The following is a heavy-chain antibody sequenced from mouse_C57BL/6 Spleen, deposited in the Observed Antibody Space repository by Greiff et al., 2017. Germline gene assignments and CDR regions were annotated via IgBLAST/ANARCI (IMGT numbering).Heavy chain of an antibody. CDR2: IYPTSGRT. CDR1: GYTFTSYW. CDR3: GRWSARKRGCAMGY. J-gene: IGHJ4*01. V-gene: IGHV1-55*01. D-gene: IGHD6-1*01. Sequence: VQLQQSGADLVKPGASVKLSCKASGYTFTSYWMTWVQQRPGQGLEWIGDIYPTSGRTNYNEKFKGKATLTVDTSSNTAYMQLSSLTSEDSAVLYCGRWSARKRGCAMGYRGQGTTVTAAS.